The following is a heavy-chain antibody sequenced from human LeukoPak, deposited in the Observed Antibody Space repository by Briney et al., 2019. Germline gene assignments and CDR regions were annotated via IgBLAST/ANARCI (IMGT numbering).Heavy chain of an antibody. J-gene: IGHJ2*01. CDR3: ARRNSGGRYFDL. D-gene: IGHD3-16*01. Sequence: SEPLSLPCTVCGYSISSGNDWGWIGPPPGKGLEWIGRIYHSGCTYYNPSLKSRVTISVNTSKNQFALKQSSVTAADTAVYYCARRNSGGRYFDLWGRGTLVTVSS. CDR1: GYSISSGND. V-gene: IGHV4-38-2*02. CDR2: IYHSGCT.